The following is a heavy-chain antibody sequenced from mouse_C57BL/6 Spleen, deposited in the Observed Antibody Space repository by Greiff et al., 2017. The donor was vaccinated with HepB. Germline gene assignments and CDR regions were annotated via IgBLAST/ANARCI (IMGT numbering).Heavy chain of an antibody. Sequence: VKLQESGAELVRPGTSVKMSCKASGYTFTNYWIGWAKQRPGHGLEWIGDIYPGGGYTNYNEKFKGKATLTADKSSSTAYMQFSSLTSEDSAIYYCARSEIYYGNYGYAMDYWGQGTSVTVSS. CDR3: ARSEIYYGNYGYAMDY. D-gene: IGHD2-1*01. CDR2: IYPGGGYT. J-gene: IGHJ4*01. CDR1: GYTFTNYW. V-gene: IGHV1-63*01.